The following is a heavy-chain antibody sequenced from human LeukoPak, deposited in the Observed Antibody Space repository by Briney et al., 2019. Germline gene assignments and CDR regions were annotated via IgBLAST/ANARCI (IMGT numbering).Heavy chain of an antibody. CDR2: IWYDASNK. D-gene: IGHD1-26*01. J-gene: IGHJ5*02. V-gene: IGHV3-33*01. Sequence: PGRSLTLSCAASGFTFSSSGMHWVRQAPGKGLEWVAVIWYDASNKYYADSVKGRFTISRDNSKNTLYLQMNSLRDDDTAVYYCVRGVGVSRFDYFDPWGQGTLVTVSS. CDR3: VRGVGVSRFDYFDP. CDR1: GFTFSSSG.